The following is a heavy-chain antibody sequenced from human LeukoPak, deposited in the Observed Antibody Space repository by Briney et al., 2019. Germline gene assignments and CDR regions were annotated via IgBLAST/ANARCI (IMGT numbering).Heavy chain of an antibody. V-gene: IGHV2-5*05. CDR1: GFSITTAGVA. CDR2: ILWDDDR. J-gene: IGHJ5*02. CDR3: AYIPPGIVGEPPRKWFDP. D-gene: IGHD1-14*01. Sequence: SGPTLAKPTETLTLTCTFSGFSITTAGVALGWSRQPPGKAFDWRAQILWDDDRRYGPTLMTRLKITMADSKSSVVLTMTDMAHVDSGTYFCAYIPPGIVGEPPRKWFDPWGQGALVTVSP.